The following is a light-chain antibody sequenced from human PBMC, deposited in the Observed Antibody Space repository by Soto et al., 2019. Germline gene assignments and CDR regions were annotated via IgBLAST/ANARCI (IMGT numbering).Light chain of an antibody. CDR3: QQYGRSPYT. Sequence: DIVLTQSPGTLSLSPGERVTLSCRASQRVSTNYLAWYQHKRGQAPRLLIYGASTRATGIPDRFSGSGSGTDFTLTISRLEPEDFAVYYCQQYGRSPYTFGQGTKVEIK. V-gene: IGKV3-20*01. J-gene: IGKJ2*01. CDR1: QRVSTNY. CDR2: GAS.